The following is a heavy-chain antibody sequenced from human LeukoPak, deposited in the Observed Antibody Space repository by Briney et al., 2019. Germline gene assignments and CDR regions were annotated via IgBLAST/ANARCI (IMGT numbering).Heavy chain of an antibody. CDR3: ARSSTLYGHFDY. V-gene: IGHV4-39*07. D-gene: IGHD3-10*01. Sequence: SETLSLTCTVSGGSISSSSYYWGWIRQPPGKGLEWFGTIYYSGSTYYNPSLKSRVTISVDTSKNQFSLKLNSVTAADTAVYYCARSSTLYGHFDYWGQGSLVTVSS. J-gene: IGHJ4*02. CDR2: IYYSGST. CDR1: GGSISSSSYY.